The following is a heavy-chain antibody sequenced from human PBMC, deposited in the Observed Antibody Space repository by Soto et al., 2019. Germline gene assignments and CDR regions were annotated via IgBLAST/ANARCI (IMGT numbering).Heavy chain of an antibody. Sequence: GGSLRLSCAASGFTFSSLWMSWVRQAPGKGLEWVANIKQDGSEKYYVDSVKGRFTISRDNAKNSLYLQMNSLRAEDTAVYYCARDYYVTSSSWSDAFDIWGQGTMVTVSS. CDR2: IKQDGSEK. D-gene: IGHD6-13*01. CDR1: GFTFSSLW. V-gene: IGHV3-7*01. CDR3: ARDYYVTSSSWSDAFDI. J-gene: IGHJ3*02.